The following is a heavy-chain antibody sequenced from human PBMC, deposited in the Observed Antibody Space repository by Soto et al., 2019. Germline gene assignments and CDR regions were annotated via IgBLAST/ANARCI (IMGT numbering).Heavy chain of an antibody. J-gene: IGHJ4*02. Sequence: EVQLVESGGGLVKPGGSLRLSCAASGFTFSNAWLNWVRQAPGKGLEWVGRIKSKNDGGTTDYAAPVKGRFTISRDDSKNTLFLQMNSLKTEDTAVYYCTTSRRDDYGTYVLPVSDYWGQGTLVTVSS. D-gene: IGHD4-4*01. CDR2: IKSKNDGGTT. CDR3: TTSRRDDYGTYVLPVSDY. CDR1: GFTFSNAW. V-gene: IGHV3-15*07.